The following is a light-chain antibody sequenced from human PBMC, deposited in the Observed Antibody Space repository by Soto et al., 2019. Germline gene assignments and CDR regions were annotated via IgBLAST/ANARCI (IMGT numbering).Light chain of an antibody. J-gene: IGKJ3*01. CDR1: QDISNY. V-gene: IGKV1-9*01. Sequence: DIQLTQSPSFLSASVGDRVTITCRASQDISNYLVWYQRKPGKAPKPLIYAASTLQSGVPSRFSGSGSGTEFTLTISSLQPEDFATYYCQQLNSYPLTFGPGTNVDIK. CDR3: QQLNSYPLT. CDR2: AAS.